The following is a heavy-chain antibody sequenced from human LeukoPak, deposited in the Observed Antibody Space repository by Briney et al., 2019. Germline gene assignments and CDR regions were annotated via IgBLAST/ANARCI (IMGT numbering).Heavy chain of an antibody. J-gene: IGHJ6*03. CDR1: GYTFTGYF. CDR3: ARGDSSRGYYYMDV. Sequence: ASVKVSCKASGYTFTGYFMHGVRQAPGQGLEGMGWINPNSGDTYYPQKFQGRVTMTRDTSISTAYMELSRLGSDDTAVYYCARGDSSRGYYYMDVWGKRTTVTVSS. D-gene: IGHD2-21*01. CDR2: INPNSGDT. V-gene: IGHV1-2*02.